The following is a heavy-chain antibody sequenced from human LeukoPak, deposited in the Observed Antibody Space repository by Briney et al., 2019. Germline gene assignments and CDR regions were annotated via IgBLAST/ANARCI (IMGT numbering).Heavy chain of an antibody. V-gene: IGHV1-2*02. J-gene: IGHJ4*02. CDR3: ARDKDSYSSSWYADY. D-gene: IGHD6-13*01. CDR1: GYTFTGYY. Sequence: ASVKVSCKASGYTFTGYYMHWVRQAPGQGLEWMGWINPNSGGTNYAQKLQGRVTMTTDTSTSTAYMELRSLRSDDTAVYYCARDKDSYSSSWYADYWGQGTLVTVSS. CDR2: INPNSGGT.